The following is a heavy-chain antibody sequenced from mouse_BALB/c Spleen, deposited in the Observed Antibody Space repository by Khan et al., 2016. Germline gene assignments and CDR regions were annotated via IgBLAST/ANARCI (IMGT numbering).Heavy chain of an antibody. CDR2: IDPYNGGT. Sequence: IQLVQSGPELVKPGASVKISCKASGYSFTDYNMYWVKQSHGKSLEWIGYIDPYNGGTSFNQKFKDKATLTVDRSSSIVFMHLNSLTSEDSAVFYCVRDGYFDYYALDYLGQGTSVTVSS. CDR3: VRDGYFDYYALDY. V-gene: IGHV1S135*01. CDR1: GYSFTDYN. D-gene: IGHD2-3*01. J-gene: IGHJ4*01.